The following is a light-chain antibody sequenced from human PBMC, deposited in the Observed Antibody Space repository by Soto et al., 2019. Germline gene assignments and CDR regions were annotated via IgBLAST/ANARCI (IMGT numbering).Light chain of an antibody. Sequence: EIVMTQSPATLSVSQGEGVTLSCRASQSVRNDLAWYQQKPGQAPRLLIYRASIRATGIPARFSGSGSGTEFTLTISSLQSEDFAVYYCQQYNNWPPWTFGQGTKVDIK. J-gene: IGKJ1*01. CDR3: QQYNNWPPWT. CDR2: RAS. V-gene: IGKV3-15*01. CDR1: QSVRND.